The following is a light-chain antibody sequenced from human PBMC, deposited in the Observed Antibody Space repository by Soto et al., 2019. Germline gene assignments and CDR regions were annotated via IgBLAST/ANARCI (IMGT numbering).Light chain of an antibody. CDR3: LSYDNSLSSPVL. V-gene: IGLV1-40*01. CDR2: GNN. J-gene: IGLJ2*01. CDR1: SSSIGAGYD. Sequence: QSVLTQPPSVSGAPGQRVTIPCTGSSSSIGAGYDVHWYQQLPGTAPKLIIYGNNNRPSGVPDRFSGSRSGTSASLAITGLQAEDEADYFCLSYDNSLSSPVLFGGGTKVTVL.